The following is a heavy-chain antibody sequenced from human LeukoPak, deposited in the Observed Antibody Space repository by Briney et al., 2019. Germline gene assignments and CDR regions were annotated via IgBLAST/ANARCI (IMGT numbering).Heavy chain of an antibody. Sequence: SETLSLTCSISGDSISSSESHWGWIRQTPGKGLEWIGSIYYSGSTYYNPSLKSRVTISVDTSKNQFSLKLSSVTAADTAVYYCARVDVSSWFDYWGQGTLVTVSS. CDR2: IYYSGST. CDR3: ARVDVSSWFDY. D-gene: IGHD6-13*01. J-gene: IGHJ4*02. V-gene: IGHV4-39*07. CDR1: GDSISSSESH.